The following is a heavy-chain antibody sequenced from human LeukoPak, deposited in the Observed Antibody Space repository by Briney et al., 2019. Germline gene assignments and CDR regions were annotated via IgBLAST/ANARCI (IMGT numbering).Heavy chain of an antibody. J-gene: IGHJ4*02. CDR1: GFTFSDYY. CDR3: AKVGAMGSTYDY. CDR2: SSGSGSST. Sequence: GGPLRLSCAASGFTFSDYYMSWIRQAPGKGLEWVSVSSGSGSSTYYADSVKGRFTISRDNSKNTLFLQMNSLRAEDTAVYYCAKVGAMGSTYDYWGQGTLVTVSS. D-gene: IGHD5-18*01. V-gene: IGHV3-23*01.